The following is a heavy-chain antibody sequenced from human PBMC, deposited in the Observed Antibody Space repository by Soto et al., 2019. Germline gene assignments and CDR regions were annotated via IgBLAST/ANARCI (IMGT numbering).Heavy chain of an antibody. CDR1: EGTFSSYA. CDR3: ARHVPAAGYYYGMDV. D-gene: IGHD2-2*01. J-gene: IGHJ6*02. V-gene: IGHV1-69*12. CDR2: IIPIFGTA. Sequence: QVQLVQSGAEVKKPGSSVKVSCKASEGTFSSYAISWVRQAPGQGLEWMGGIIPIFGTANYAQKFQGRVTITADESTSTASMELSSLRSEDTAVYYCARHVPAAGYYYGMDVWGQGTTVTVSS.